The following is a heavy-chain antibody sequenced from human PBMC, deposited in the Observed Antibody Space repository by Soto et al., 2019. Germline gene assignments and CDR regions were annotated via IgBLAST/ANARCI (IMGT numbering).Heavy chain of an antibody. V-gene: IGHV3-30*18. CDR3: AKWGRQWLVTSDFNY. Sequence: VQLVESGGGVVQPGRSLRLSCAASGFTFSDYAMHWVRQAPGKGLEWVAVVSHDGRNTHYADSVQGRFTISRVSSKNTVSREMTSLRAEYTAVYYCAKWGRQWLVTSDFNYWGQGALVTVSS. D-gene: IGHD6-19*01. J-gene: IGHJ4*02. CDR1: GFTFSDYA. CDR2: VSHDGRNT.